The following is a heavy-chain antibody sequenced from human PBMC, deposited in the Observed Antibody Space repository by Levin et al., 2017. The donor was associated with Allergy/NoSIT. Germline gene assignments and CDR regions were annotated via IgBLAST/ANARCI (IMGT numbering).Heavy chain of an antibody. CDR2: IYYSGST. D-gene: IGHD3-10*01. J-gene: IGHJ6*02. V-gene: IGHV4-59*01. CDR1: GGSINSYY. Sequence: PSETLSLTCTVSGGSINSYYWSWIRQPPGKGLEWIGYIYYSGSTNYNPSLKSRVTISADTSKNQFSLKLKSVTAADTAVYYCARDRSGFGELSYYGMDGWGQGTTVTVSS. CDR3: ARDRSGFGELSYYGMDG.